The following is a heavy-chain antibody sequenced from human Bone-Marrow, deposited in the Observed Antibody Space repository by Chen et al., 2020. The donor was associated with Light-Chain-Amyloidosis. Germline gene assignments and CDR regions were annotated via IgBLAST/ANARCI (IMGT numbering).Heavy chain of an antibody. CDR1: GDSVSSGRYY. CDR2: IYYSGSS. D-gene: IGHD3-16*01. CDR3: ARDFGILMIQPGIFDL. J-gene: IGHJ2*01. V-gene: IGHV4-61*01. Sequence: QVQLQESGPGLVRPSETLSLTCTVSGDSVSSGRYYWSWIRQPPGKGLEWIGYIYYSGSSNYNPSLTSRATLSVDTSKNQFSLNLTSVTAADTATYFCARDFGILMIQPGIFDLWGRGTLVTVSS.